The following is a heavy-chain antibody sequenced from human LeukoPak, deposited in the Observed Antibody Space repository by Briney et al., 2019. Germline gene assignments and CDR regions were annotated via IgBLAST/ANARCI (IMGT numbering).Heavy chain of an antibody. V-gene: IGHV3-23*01. CDR3: AKWGDYDVLTGYYVPDY. CDR1: GFNFNNYA. D-gene: IGHD3-9*01. CDR2: IFGSGGST. Sequence: GSLRLFCAASGFNFNNYAMSWVRQAPGKGLELVFAIFGSGGSTYYADSVKGRFTVSRDNSKSTLYLQMNSLRAEDTALYYCAKWGDYDVLTGYYVPDYWGQGTLVTVSS. J-gene: IGHJ4*02.